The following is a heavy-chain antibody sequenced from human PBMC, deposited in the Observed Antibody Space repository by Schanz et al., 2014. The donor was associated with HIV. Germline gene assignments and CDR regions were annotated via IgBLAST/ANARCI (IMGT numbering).Heavy chain of an antibody. D-gene: IGHD1-1*01. V-gene: IGHV3-33*06. CDR1: GFTFSSYG. Sequence: VQLGGSGGGVVQPGRSLRLSCAAAGFTFSSYGMHWARQAPGRGREWVAVIWYDGSNKYYADSVKGRFTLSRDNSKNTLYLQMNSLRAEDTAVYYCTKEVPPDVWGQGTTVTVSS. CDR2: IWYDGSNK. J-gene: IGHJ6*02. CDR3: TKEVPPDV.